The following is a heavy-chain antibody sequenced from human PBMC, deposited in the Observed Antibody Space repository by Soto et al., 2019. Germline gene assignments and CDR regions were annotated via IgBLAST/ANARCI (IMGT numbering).Heavy chain of an antibody. CDR2: IYYSGST. Sequence: SETLSLTCTVSGGSISSGDYYWSWIRQPPGKGLEWIGYIYYSGSTYYNPSLKSRVTISVDTSDNQFSLKLSSVTAADTAVYYCARQVVDGTLAGAGSFDCWGQGTLVTVSS. V-gene: IGHV4-30-4*01. CDR1: GGSISSGDYY. J-gene: IGHJ4*02. D-gene: IGHD3-10*01. CDR3: ARQVVDGTLAGAGSFDC.